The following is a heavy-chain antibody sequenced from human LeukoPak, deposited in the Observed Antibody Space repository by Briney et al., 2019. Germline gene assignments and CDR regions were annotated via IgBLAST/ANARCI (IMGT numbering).Heavy chain of an antibody. V-gene: IGHV3-48*03. CDR3: ARAFYDFLTGYPAYFDY. J-gene: IGHJ4*02. D-gene: IGHD3-9*01. CDR1: GFTFSNYE. Sequence: GGSLRLSCAASGFTFSNYEMNWVRQAPGKGLEWVSYISSSGSTIYYADSVKGRFTISRDNAKNSLYLQMNSLRAEDTAVYYCARAFYDFLTGYPAYFDYWGQGNLVTVSS. CDR2: ISSSGSTI.